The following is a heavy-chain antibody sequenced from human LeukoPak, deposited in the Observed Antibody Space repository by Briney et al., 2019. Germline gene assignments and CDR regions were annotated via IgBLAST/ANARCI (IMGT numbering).Heavy chain of an antibody. D-gene: IGHD1-26*01. CDR3: ARDRIVGGLGGNWFDP. Sequence: ASVKVSCKASGHTFTSYYMHWVRQAPGQGLEWMGIINPSGGSTSYAQKFQGRVTMTRDTSTSTVYMELSSLRSEDTAVYYCARDRIVGGLGGNWFDPWGQGTLVTVSS. CDR1: GHTFTSYY. CDR2: INPSGGST. V-gene: IGHV1-46*01. J-gene: IGHJ5*02.